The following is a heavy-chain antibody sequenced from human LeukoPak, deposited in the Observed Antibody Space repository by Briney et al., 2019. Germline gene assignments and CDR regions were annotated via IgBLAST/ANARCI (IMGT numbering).Heavy chain of an antibody. D-gene: IGHD3-3*01. V-gene: IGHV1-46*02. CDR1: GGTFNSYA. CDR3: ARSTIHETSHFDY. J-gene: IGHJ4*02. CDR2: INPSGGNT. Sequence: ASVKVSCKASGGTFNSYAINWVRQAPGQGLEWMGIINPSGGNTSYAQKFQGRVTMTRDTSTSTVYMELSSLRSEDTAVYYCARSTIHETSHFDYWGQGTLVTVSS.